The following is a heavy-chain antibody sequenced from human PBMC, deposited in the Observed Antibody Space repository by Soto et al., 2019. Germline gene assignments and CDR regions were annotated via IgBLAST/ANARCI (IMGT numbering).Heavy chain of an antibody. CDR3: TRSLFSSSWFAGS. CDR1: GYSISSGYY. Sequence: LSLTCGVSGYSISSGYYSGWLRQPPGRGLEWIGSVYHSGTTYSNPSLKSRVTIWLDTSKNQFSLKLSSVTAADTAMYYCTRSLFSSSWFAGSWGQGILVTVSS. CDR2: VYHSGTT. D-gene: IGHD6-13*01. V-gene: IGHV4-38-2*01. J-gene: IGHJ5*02.